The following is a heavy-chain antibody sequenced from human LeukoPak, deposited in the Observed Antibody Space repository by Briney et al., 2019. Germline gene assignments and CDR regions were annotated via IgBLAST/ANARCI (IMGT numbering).Heavy chain of an antibody. V-gene: IGHV4-4*07. Sequence: SETLSLTCTVSGGSISSYYWSWIRQPAGKGLEWIARIYTSGSTNYNPSLKSRVTMSVDTSKNQFSLKLSSVTVADTAVYYCARAIYYYYDSSGTNWFDPWGQGTLVTVSS. CDR3: ARAIYYYYDSSGTNWFDP. CDR1: GGSISSYY. D-gene: IGHD3-22*01. CDR2: IYTSGST. J-gene: IGHJ5*02.